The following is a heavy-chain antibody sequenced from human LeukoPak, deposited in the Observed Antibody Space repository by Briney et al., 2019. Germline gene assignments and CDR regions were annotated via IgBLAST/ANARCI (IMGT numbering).Heavy chain of an antibody. CDR2: INPNSDGT. D-gene: IGHD3-9*01. J-gene: IGHJ4*02. Sequence: ASVKVSCKASGYTFTGDYMHWVRQAPGQGLEWMGWINPNSDGTNYAQKFQGRVTMTRDTSISTAYVELSRLRSDDTAVYYCARGYVDYFDYWGQGTLVTVSS. CDR1: GYTFTGDY. V-gene: IGHV1-2*02. CDR3: ARGYVDYFDY.